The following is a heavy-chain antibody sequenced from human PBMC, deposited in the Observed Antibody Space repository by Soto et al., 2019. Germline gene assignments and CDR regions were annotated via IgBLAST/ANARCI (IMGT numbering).Heavy chain of an antibody. J-gene: IGHJ3*01. V-gene: IGHV4-39*01. CDR3: AVGGLRPADAFDV. CDR1: TVSISSISYY. Sequence: SETLSLTCTVSTVSISSISYYWGWIRQPPGKGLEWIGSVYYSGSSYYNPSLKSRVIISVDTSKNQFSLKLSSVTAADTAVYYCAVGGLRPADAFDVWGQGTMVTVSS. CDR2: VYYSGSS. D-gene: IGHD5-12*01.